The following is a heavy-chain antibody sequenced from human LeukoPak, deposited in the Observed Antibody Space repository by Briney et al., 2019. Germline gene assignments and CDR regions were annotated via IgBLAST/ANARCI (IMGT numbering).Heavy chain of an antibody. V-gene: IGHV3-30-3*01. CDR1: GFTFSSYA. J-gene: IGHJ4*02. Sequence: GGSLRLSCAASGFTFSSYAMHWVRQAPGKGLEWVAVISYDGSNKYYADSVKGRFTISRDNSKNTLYLQMNSLRAEDTAVYYCARARYYDSSGRLRGTPDYWGQGTLVTVSS. D-gene: IGHD3-22*01. CDR3: ARARYYDSSGRLRGTPDY. CDR2: ISYDGSNK.